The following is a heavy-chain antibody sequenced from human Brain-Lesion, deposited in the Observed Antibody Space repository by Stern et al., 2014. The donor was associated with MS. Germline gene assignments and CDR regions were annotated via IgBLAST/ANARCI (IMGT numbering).Heavy chain of an antibody. CDR2: IFNSGST. Sequence: VQLVESGPGLVKPSQTLSLSCTVSGGSISSGGYYWSWIRQPAGKGLEWIGRIFNSGSTSYNPSPKSRFTISIDTSKNHFSLRLTSMTAADTAVYYCARGRVVPGFQYYATDVWGQGTTVIVSS. J-gene: IGHJ6*02. CDR1: GGSISSGGYY. D-gene: IGHD2-2*01. V-gene: IGHV4-61*02. CDR3: ARGRVVPGFQYYATDV.